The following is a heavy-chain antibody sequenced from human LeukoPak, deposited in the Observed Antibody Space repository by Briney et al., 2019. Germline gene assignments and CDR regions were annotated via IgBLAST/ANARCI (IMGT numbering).Heavy chain of an antibody. CDR2: IYYSGST. CDR1: GGSISSYY. V-gene: IGHV4-59*01. D-gene: IGHD3-10*01. CDR3: ARTVYGSGSLSYYYGTDV. J-gene: IGHJ6*02. Sequence: SETLSLTCTVSGGSISSYYWSWIRQPPGKGLEWIGYIYYSGSTNYNPSLKSRVTISVDTSKNQFSLKLSSVTAADTAVYYCARTVYGSGSLSYYYGTDVWGQGTTVTVSS.